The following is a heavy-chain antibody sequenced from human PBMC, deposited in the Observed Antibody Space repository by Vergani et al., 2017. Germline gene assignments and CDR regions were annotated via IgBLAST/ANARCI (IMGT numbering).Heavy chain of an antibody. V-gene: IGHV3-30*03. CDR3: ATKSCGTPGCQIGYFRE. CDR1: GFTSSYYG. J-gene: IGHJ1*01. D-gene: IGHD1-1*01. Sequence: QVHLVESGGGVVQPGRSLRLSCVVSGFTSSYYGMHWVRPAPGKGLGWVAVISYDGKQKYYADSVKGRFTISRDKSKSTLYLQRNSLRTEDTAVYYCATKSCGTPGCQIGYFREWGQGTMVTVSS. CDR2: ISYDGKQK.